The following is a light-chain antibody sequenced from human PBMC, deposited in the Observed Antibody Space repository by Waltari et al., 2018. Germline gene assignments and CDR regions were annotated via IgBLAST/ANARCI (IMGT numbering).Light chain of an antibody. J-gene: IGLJ1*01. Sequence: QSVLTQPPSATGSPGQSVTISCTGTNSDVGAYNYGSWYQQHPGKVPKLLIYEVTKRPSGVPDRFSGSKSGNTASLTVSGLQADDEADYYCSSYAHNNHFVFGTGTKVTVL. CDR3: SSYAHNNHFV. V-gene: IGLV2-8*01. CDR2: EVT. CDR1: NSDVGAYNY.